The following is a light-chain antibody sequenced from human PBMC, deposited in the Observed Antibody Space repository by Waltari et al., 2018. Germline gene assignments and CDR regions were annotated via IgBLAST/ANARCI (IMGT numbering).Light chain of an antibody. J-gene: IGKJ3*01. V-gene: IGKV4-1*01. CDR2: GAS. CDR3: QQYYSTPFT. CDR1: QSVLYSSNNKNY. Sequence: DIVMTQSPDSLAVSLGERATINCKSSQSVLYSSNNKNYLAWYQQKPGQPPKLLIYGASTRESGVPDRFSGSGSGTDFTLTIISLQAEDVAVYYCQQYYSTPFTFGPGTKVDIK.